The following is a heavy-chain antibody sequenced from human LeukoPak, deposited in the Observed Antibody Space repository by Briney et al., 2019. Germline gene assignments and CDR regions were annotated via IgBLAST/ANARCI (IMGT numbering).Heavy chain of an antibody. V-gene: IGHV3-23*01. J-gene: IGHJ3*02. CDR2: ISGSGGST. CDR1: GFTFSSYA. D-gene: IGHD2-21*01. CDR3: AKTISGDCYASCAFDI. Sequence: PGGSLRLSCAASGFTFSSYAMSWVRQAPGKGLEWVSAISGSGGSTYYADSVKGRFTISRDNSKNTLYLQMNSLRAEDTAVYYCAKTISGDCYASCAFDIWGQGTMVTVSS.